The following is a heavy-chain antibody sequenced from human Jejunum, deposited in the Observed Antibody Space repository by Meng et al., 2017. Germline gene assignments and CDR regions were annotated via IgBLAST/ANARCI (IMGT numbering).Heavy chain of an antibody. V-gene: IGHV3-7*01. CDR3: AREGSDSSGWYASY. CDR1: GFTFSSFW. J-gene: IGHJ4*02. Sequence: GESLKISCAASGFTFSSFWMSWVRQAPGKGLEWVAIIKKDGSEKYYVDSVKGRFTISRDNAKNTLYLQMNILRVEDKAVYYCAREGSDSSGWYASYWGQGTLVTVSS. CDR2: IKKDGSEK. D-gene: IGHD6-19*01.